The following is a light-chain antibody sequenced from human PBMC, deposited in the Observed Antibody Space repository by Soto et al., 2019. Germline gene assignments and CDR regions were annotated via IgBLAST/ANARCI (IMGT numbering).Light chain of an antibody. CDR2: GAS. CDR3: QQSYITPYT. CDR1: QTISSY. V-gene: IGKV1-39*01. Sequence: DIQMTQSPSSLSASVGDRVTITCRASQTISSYLHRYQQKPGKAPDLLIYGASSLQTGVPSRFSGSGSGTDFTLTITSLQPEDFATYYCQQSYITPYTFGQGTKLEIK. J-gene: IGKJ2*01.